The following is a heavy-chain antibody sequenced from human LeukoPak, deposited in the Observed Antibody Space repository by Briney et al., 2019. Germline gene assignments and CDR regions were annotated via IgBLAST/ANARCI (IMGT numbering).Heavy chain of an antibody. J-gene: IGHJ2*01. Sequence: SETLSLTCAVYGGSFGGYYWSWIRQPPGKGLEWIGEINHSGSTNYNPSLKSRVTISVDTSKNQFSLKLSSVTAADTAVYYCETYGDYSGYFDLWGRGTLVTVSS. CDR2: INHSGST. CDR3: ETYGDYSGYFDL. V-gene: IGHV4-34*01. CDR1: GGSFGGYY. D-gene: IGHD4-17*01.